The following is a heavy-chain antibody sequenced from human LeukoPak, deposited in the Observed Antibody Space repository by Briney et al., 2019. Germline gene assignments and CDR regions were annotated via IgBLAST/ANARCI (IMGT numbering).Heavy chain of an antibody. CDR2: IRYDGSNK. D-gene: IGHD6-13*01. CDR1: GFTFSSYG. CDR3: AKDNRIIAAAYIFDY. J-gene: IGHJ4*02. Sequence: PGGSLRLSCAASGFTFSSYGMHWVRQAPGKGLEWVAFIRYDGSNKYYADSVKGRFTISRDNSKNTLYLQMNSLRAEDTAVYYCAKDNRIIAAAYIFDYWGQGTLVTVPS. V-gene: IGHV3-30*02.